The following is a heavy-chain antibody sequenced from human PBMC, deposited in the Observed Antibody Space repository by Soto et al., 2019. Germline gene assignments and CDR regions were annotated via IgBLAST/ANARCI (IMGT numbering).Heavy chain of an antibody. CDR3: PKVQKNYDIFTSYYYYVEY. Sequence: PSETLSPACTVSGGSSSSGDYYWSWIRQPPWKCLEWIGYIYYSGSTYSNPSLKSIVTISVYTSKNQFSLKLSSVTAEDTAVYYCPKVQKNYDIFTSYYYYVEYWGHGTLVNVSS. D-gene: IGHD3-9*01. V-gene: IGHV4-30-4*01. J-gene: IGHJ4*01. CDR1: GGSSSSGDYY. CDR2: IYYSGST.